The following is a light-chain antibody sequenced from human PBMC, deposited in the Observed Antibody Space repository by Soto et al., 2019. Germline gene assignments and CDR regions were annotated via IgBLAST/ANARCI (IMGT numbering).Light chain of an antibody. J-gene: IGLJ3*02. V-gene: IGLV1-51*01. CDR3: GTWDSSLSCWV. CDR2: DNN. Sequence: QSVLTQPASVSESPGQSITISCTGSSSDIAVSTFVSWYQQLPGTAPKLLIYDNNKRPSGIPDRFSGSKSGTSATLGITGLQTGDEADYYCGTWDSSLSCWVFGGGTKLTVL. CDR1: SSDIAVSTF.